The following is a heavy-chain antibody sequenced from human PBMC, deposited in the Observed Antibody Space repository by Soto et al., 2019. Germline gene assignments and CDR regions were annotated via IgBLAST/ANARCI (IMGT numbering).Heavy chain of an antibody. CDR2: IKQDGSEK. CDR3: ARATSVDAY. V-gene: IGHV3-7*01. J-gene: IGHJ4*02. CDR1: GFAFSGYW. D-gene: IGHD5-12*01. Sequence: EVQLVESGGDLVQPGGSLRLSCAASGFAFSGYWMSWVRQAPGKGLEGVANIKQDGSEKYYVDSVKGRFTISRDNAKNSLYLQRNSLRVEDTAVYYCARATSVDAYWGQGTLVTVSS.